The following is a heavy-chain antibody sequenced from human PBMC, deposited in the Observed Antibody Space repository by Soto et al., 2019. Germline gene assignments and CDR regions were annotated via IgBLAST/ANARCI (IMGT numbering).Heavy chain of an antibody. D-gene: IGHD2-2*01. CDR1: GGTFSSYT. CDR3: AREDIVVVPAAHTYYFDY. V-gene: IGHV1-69*08. J-gene: IGHJ4*02. CDR2: IIPILGIA. Sequence: HVQLVQSGAEVKKPGSSVKVSCKSSGGTFSSYTSSWVRQATGQGLEWMGRIIPILGIANYAQKFQGRVTITADKSTSTAYMELSSVRSEHTAVYYCAREDIVVVPAAHTYYFDYWGQGTLVTVSS.